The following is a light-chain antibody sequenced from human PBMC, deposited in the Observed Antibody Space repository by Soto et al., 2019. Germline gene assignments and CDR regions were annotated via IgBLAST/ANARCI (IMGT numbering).Light chain of an antibody. J-gene: IGLJ2*01. CDR2: SNN. V-gene: IGLV1-47*02. Sequence: QSVLTQPPSASGTPGQRVTISCSGSTSNIGSNFVFWYQQLTGTAPTLLIYSNNQRPSGVPDRFSGSKSGTSVSLAISGLRSEDEADYFCAAWDDSLSGVVFGGGTKLTVL. CDR1: TSNIGSNF. CDR3: AAWDDSLSGVV.